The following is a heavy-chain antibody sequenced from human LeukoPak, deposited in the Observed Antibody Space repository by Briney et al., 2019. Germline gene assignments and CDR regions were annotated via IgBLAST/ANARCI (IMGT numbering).Heavy chain of an antibody. Sequence: QSGGSLRLSCAASGFTFSSYWMHWVRQAPGKGPVWFSHINPDGSVTDYADSVKGRFTISRDNAKNTLYLQMNSLRAEDTAVYYCARDLGQYYDTSDNWFDPWGQGTLVTVSS. J-gene: IGHJ5*02. V-gene: IGHV3-74*01. D-gene: IGHD3-22*01. CDR2: INPDGSVT. CDR1: GFTFSSYW. CDR3: ARDLGQYYDTSDNWFDP.